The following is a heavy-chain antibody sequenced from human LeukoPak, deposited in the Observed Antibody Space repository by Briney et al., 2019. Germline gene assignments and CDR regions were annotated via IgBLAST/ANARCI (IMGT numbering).Heavy chain of an antibody. D-gene: IGHD4-23*01. V-gene: IGHV3-23*01. CDR3: AKDLAPTTVGFFDY. CDR2: IISSGDTT. J-gene: IGHJ4*02. Sequence: GGSLRLSCAASGFAFSKYAMSWVRQAPGKGLEWVSSIISSGDTTYYADSVKGRFSISRDNSKNTLYLQMNSLRAEETAVYYCAKDLAPTTVGFFDYWGQGTLVTVSS. CDR1: GFAFSKYA.